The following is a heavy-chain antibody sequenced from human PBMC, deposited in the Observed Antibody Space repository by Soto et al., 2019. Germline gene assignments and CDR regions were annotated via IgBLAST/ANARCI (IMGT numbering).Heavy chain of an antibody. D-gene: IGHD3-10*01. CDR3: AGVWGGAFDI. V-gene: IGHV4-59*01. J-gene: IGHJ3*02. CDR2: SYYSGST. CDR1: GGSISSYY. Sequence: QVQLQESGPGLVKPSETLSLTCTVSGGSISSYYWSWIRQPPGKGLEWIGYSYYSGSTNYNPSLKSRVTISVDTSKNQFSLKLSSVTAADTAVYYCAGVWGGAFDIWGQETMVTVSS.